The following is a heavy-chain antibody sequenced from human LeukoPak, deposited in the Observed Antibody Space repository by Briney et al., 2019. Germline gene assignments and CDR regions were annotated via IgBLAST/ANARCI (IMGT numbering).Heavy chain of an antibody. CDR1: GFTVSCYG. V-gene: IGHV3-23*01. CDR3: AKARIASAGTGAFDV. CDR2: FSATDGSA. J-gene: IGHJ3*01. D-gene: IGHD6-13*01. Sequence: GGSLRLSCAASGFTVSCYGMTWVRQAPGKGLEWVSAFSATDGSAQYAESVKGRFTISRDNSKNSLYLQMNSLRDEDTAVYYCAKARIASAGTGAFDVWGQGTMVTVSS.